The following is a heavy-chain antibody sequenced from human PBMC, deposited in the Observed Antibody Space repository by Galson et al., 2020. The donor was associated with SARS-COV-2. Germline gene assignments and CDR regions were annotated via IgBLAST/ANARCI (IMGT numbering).Heavy chain of an antibody. CDR2: IGRSGGPI. J-gene: IGHJ6*02. V-gene: IGHV3-11*01. Sequence: KIGESLKISCAASGFTVSDFYMSWTRQAPGKGLEWLSYIGRSGGPIFYADSVKGRVTVFRDNAKNLVYLQLNSLRAEDTAVDYCGRDVAPGRMDVWGQGTTVTVSS. CDR1: GFTVSDFY. CDR3: GRDVAPGRMDV.